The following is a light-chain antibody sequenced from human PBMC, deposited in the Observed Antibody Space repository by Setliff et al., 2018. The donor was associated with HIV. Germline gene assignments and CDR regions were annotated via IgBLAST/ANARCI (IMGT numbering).Light chain of an antibody. V-gene: IGLV2-14*03. CDR1: NSDVGLYNF. CDR3: SSFTDRRKFV. J-gene: IGLJ1*01. Sequence: QFALAQPASVSGSPGQLITISCTGTNSDVGLYNFVSWYQQHPGKVPKLIIYDVTNRPSGISYRFSGSKSGNTASLTISGLQAEDEADYFCSSFTDRRKFVFGTGTKVTVL. CDR2: DVT.